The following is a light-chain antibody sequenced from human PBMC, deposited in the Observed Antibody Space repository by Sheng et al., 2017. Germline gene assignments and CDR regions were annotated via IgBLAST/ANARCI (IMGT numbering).Light chain of an antibody. CDR3: QQYDGYSQYS. V-gene: IGKV1-9*01. J-gene: IGKJ2*03. CDR1: QGINNY. Sequence: DIQLTQSPSFLSASVGDRVTITCRASQGINNYLAWYQQKPGKAPNLLIYAASTLQSGVPSRFSGTGSGTEFTLSIYSLQPDDSATYYCQQYDGYSQYSFGQGTKLEIK. CDR2: AAS.